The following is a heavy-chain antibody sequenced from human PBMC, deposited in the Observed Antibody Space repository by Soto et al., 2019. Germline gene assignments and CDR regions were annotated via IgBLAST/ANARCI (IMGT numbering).Heavy chain of an antibody. Sequence: PGGSLRLSCAPSGFTLSSHSMSWVRQAPGKGLEWVSAISGSGGSTYYADSVKGRFTISRDNSKNTLYLQMNSLRAEDTAVYYCAKDPARSSGSYYKIYYYYGMDVWGQGTTVTVSS. CDR3: AKDPARSSGSYYKIYYYYGMDV. CDR2: ISGSGGST. V-gene: IGHV3-23*01. CDR1: GFTLSSHS. D-gene: IGHD3-10*01. J-gene: IGHJ6*02.